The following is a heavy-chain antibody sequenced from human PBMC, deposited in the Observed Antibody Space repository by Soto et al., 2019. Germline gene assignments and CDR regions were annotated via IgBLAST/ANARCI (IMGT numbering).Heavy chain of an antibody. V-gene: IGHV1-3*01. CDR1: GINYNTYA. J-gene: IGHJ4*02. CDR3: ARAISGYVT. D-gene: IGHD5-12*01. Sequence: QVKLVQTGAEMKKPGASVKLSCKTSGINYNTYAIHWVRQAPGQGLEWMGWINAGNGDTRYSQNFQGRVTLTRDTSASTVYMDLYSLKSEDTGVYYCARAISGYVTWGQGTLFTVSS. CDR2: INAGNGDT.